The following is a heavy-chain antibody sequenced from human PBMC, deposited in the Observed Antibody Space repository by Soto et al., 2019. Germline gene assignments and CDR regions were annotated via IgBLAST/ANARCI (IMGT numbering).Heavy chain of an antibody. J-gene: IGHJ4*02. CDR2: IYYTGST. D-gene: IGHD6-6*01. Sequence: SETLSLTCTVSGGSSSSGGYYWSWIRQHPGKGLEWIGYIYYTGSTYYNPSLKSRVTISVDTAKNQFSLKLSSVTAADTAVYYCARDHSSSHYYYDYWGQATLVTAPQ. CDR1: GGSSSSGGYY. V-gene: IGHV4-31*03. CDR3: ARDHSSSHYYYDY.